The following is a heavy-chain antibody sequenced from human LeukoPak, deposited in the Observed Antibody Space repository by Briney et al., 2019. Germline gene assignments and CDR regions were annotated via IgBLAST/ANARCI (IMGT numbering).Heavy chain of an antibody. V-gene: IGHV4-34*01. D-gene: IGHD2-21*02. CDR1: GGSFSGYY. J-gene: IGHJ5*02. CDR3: ARIDCGGDCYRDLPRYNWFDP. CDR2: INHSGST. Sequence: SETLSLTCAVYGGSFSGYYWSWIRQPPGKGLEWIWEINHSGSTNYNPSLKSRVSISVDTTKNQFSLKLSSVTAADTAVYYCARIDCGGDCYRDLPRYNWFDPWGQGTLVTVSS.